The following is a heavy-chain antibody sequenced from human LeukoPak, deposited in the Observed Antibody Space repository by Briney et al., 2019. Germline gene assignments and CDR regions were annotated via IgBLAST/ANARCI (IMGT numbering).Heavy chain of an antibody. CDR1: GGSISSYY. CDR2: IYYSGST. J-gene: IGHJ5*02. Sequence: SETLSLTCTVSGGSISSYYWSWIRQPPGKGLEWIGYIYYSGSTNYNPSLKSRVTISVDTSKNQFSLRLTSVTAADTAVYYCAKGPNWFDPWGQGTLVTVSS. V-gene: IGHV4-59*01. CDR3: AKGPNWFDP.